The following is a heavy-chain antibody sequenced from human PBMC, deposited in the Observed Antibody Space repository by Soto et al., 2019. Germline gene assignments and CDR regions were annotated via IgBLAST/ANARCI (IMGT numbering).Heavy chain of an antibody. CDR3: ARANSPLTTVTTWPFDY. V-gene: IGHV3-30-3*01. J-gene: IGHJ4*02. CDR2: ISYDGSNK. D-gene: IGHD4-4*01. CDR1: GFTFSSYA. Sequence: GGSLRLSCAASGFTFSSYAMHWVRQAPGKGLEWVAVISYDGSNKYYADSVKGRFTISRDNSKNTLYLQMNSLRAEDTAVYYCARANSPLTTVTTWPFDYWGQGTLVTVSS.